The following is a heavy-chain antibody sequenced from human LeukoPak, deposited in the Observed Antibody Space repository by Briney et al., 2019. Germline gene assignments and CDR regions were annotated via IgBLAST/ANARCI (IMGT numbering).Heavy chain of an antibody. V-gene: IGHV1-8*01. CDR2: XNPNSGNP. D-gene: IGHD4-17*01. CDR3: ARSADDYGDSSYYYYGMDV. CDR1: X. Sequence: XINXVXQAXXXXLXWXGXXNPNSGNPGYARRFQGRVTMTRNTAIGTAYMELSSLRSEDTAVYYCARSADDYGDSSYYYYGMDVWGQGTTVTVSS. J-gene: IGHJ6*02.